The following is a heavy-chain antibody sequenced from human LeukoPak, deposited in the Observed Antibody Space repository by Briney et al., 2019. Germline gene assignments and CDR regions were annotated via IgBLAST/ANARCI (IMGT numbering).Heavy chain of an antibody. D-gene: IGHD4-17*01. CDR2: IYADGTT. J-gene: IGHJ4*02. Sequence: PGGSLRLSCAASGFIVNTNYMTWVRQAPGRGLEWVSFIYADGTTYYADSVKGRFTISRDISKNEVYLQMNSLRPEDTAVYYCARDSYGDANFDSRGQGTLVTVSS. CDR1: GFIVNTNY. CDR3: ARDSYGDANFDS. V-gene: IGHV3-53*01.